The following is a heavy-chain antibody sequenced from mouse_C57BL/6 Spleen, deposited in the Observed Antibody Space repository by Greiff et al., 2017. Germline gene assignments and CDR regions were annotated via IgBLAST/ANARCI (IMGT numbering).Heavy chain of an antibody. D-gene: IGHD3-3*01. Sequence: VQLQQSGPELVKPGASVKISCKASGYTFTDYYMNCVKQSHGKSLEWIGDINPNNGGTSYNQKFKGKATLTVDKSSSTAYMELRSLTSEDSAVYYCARWGRDFDYWGQGTTLTVSS. CDR3: ARWGRDFDY. J-gene: IGHJ2*01. CDR1: GYTFTDYY. CDR2: INPNNGGT. V-gene: IGHV1-26*01.